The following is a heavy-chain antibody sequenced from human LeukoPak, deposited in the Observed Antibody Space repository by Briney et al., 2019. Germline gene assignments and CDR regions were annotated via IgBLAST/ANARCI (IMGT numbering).Heavy chain of an antibody. CDR3: ARVAPLGYCSSTSCRYYYYYGMDV. CDR2: ISSSSSYI. Sequence: GGSLRLSCAASGFTFSSYSMNWVRQAPGKGLEWVSSISSSSSYIYHADSVKGRFTISRDNAKNSLYLQMNSLRAEDTAVYYCARVAPLGYCSSTSCRYYYYYGMDVWGQGTTVTVSS. D-gene: IGHD2-2*01. V-gene: IGHV3-21*01. J-gene: IGHJ6*02. CDR1: GFTFSSYS.